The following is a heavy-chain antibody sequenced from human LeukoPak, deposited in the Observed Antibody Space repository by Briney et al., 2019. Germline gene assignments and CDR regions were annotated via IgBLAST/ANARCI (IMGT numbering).Heavy chain of an antibody. D-gene: IGHD3-22*01. CDR1: GFTFSSYE. J-gene: IGHJ4*02. CDR3: AKGHVITSNLDY. V-gene: IGHV3-48*03. Sequence: GGSLRLSCAASGFTFSSYEMNWVRQAPGKGLEWVSYISSSGSTIYYADSVKGRFTISRDNAKNTLYLQMDSLRAEDTALYYCAKGHVITSNLDYWGQGTLVTVSS. CDR2: ISSSGSTI.